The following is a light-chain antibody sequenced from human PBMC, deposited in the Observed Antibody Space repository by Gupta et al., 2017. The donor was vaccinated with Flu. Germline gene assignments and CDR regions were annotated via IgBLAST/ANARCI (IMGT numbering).Light chain of an antibody. Sequence: EIVLTQSPGTLSLSPGERATLSCRASQSVSSSYLAWYQQKPGQAPRLLIYGASSRATGIPDRFSGSGSGTDFTLTISRREQEDFAVYYCQQYGSSLTWTFGQGTKVEIK. V-gene: IGKV3-20*01. CDR3: QQYGSSLTWT. CDR1: QSVSSSY. J-gene: IGKJ1*01. CDR2: GAS.